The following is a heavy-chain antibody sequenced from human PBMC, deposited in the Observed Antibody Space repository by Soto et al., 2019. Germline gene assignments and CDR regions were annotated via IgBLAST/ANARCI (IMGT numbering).Heavy chain of an antibody. D-gene: IGHD4-17*01. CDR2: MNPNSGNT. J-gene: IGHJ5*02. CDR1: GYTFTSYD. V-gene: IGHV1-8*01. CDR3: ARGVKYGAYSRWFDP. Sequence: QVQLVQSGAEVKKPVASVKVSCKASGYTFTSYDINWVRQATGQGLEYLGWMNPNSGNTGYVQKFQGRVTMTRDTSISTAYMELSSLRSEDTAVYFCARGVKYGAYSRWFDPWGQGTLVTVSS.